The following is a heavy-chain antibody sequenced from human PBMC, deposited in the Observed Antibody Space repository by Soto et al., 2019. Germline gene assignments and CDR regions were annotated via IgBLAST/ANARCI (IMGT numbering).Heavy chain of an antibody. D-gene: IGHD3-3*01. CDR2: IYYSGST. J-gene: IGHJ6*03. Sequence: SETLSLTCTVSGGSISSYYWSWIRQPPGKGLEWIGYIYYSGSTNYNPSLKSRVTISVDTSKNQFSLKLSSVTAADTAVYYCARGLGDFWSGYYYYYYMDVWGKGTTVTVSS. V-gene: IGHV4-59*01. CDR3: ARGLGDFWSGYYYYYYMDV. CDR1: GGSISSYY.